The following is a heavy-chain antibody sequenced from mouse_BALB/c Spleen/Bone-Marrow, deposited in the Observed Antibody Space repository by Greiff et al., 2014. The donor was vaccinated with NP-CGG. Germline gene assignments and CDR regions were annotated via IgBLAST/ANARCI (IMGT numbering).Heavy chain of an antibody. CDR3: ASRGDYSYSMDY. Sequence: VQLQQSGAELVRPGSSVKISCKASGYAFSNYWMNWTKQRPGQGLEWIGQIYPGDGDTNYNGEFKGKATLTADKSSNTAYMQLSSLTSEDSAVYFCASRGDYSYSMDYWGQGTSVTVSS. CDR2: IYPGDGDT. D-gene: IGHD1-1*01. V-gene: IGHV1-80*01. J-gene: IGHJ4*01. CDR1: GYAFSNYW.